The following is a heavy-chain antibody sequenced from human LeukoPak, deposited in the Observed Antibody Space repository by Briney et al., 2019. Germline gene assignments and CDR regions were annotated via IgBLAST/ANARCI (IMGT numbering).Heavy chain of an antibody. D-gene: IGHD3-10*01. J-gene: IGHJ4*02. CDR1: GGSISSSSYY. Sequence: PSETLSLTCTVSGGSISSSSYYWGWIRQPPGKGLEWIGSIYYSGSTYYNPSLKSRVTISVDTSKNQFSLKLSSVTAADTAVYYCARLWMHYYGSGSYYYFDYWGQGTLATVSS. CDR2: IYYSGST. CDR3: ARLWMHYYGSGSYYYFDY. V-gene: IGHV4-39*01.